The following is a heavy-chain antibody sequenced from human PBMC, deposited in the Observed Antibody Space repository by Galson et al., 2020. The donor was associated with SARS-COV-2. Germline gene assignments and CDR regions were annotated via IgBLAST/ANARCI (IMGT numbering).Heavy chain of an antibody. CDR3: ARSEYYYDSSGYYYAPNYYYYYGMDV. Sequence: GGSLRLSCAASGFTFSSYGMHWVRQAPGKGLEWVAVIWYDGRNKYYADSVKRRFTISRDNSKNTLYLQMNSLRAEDTAVYYCARSEYYYDSSGYYYAPNYYYYYGMDVWGQGTTVTVSS. V-gene: IGHV3-33*01. J-gene: IGHJ6*02. D-gene: IGHD3-22*01. CDR1: GFTFSSYG. CDR2: IWYDGRNK.